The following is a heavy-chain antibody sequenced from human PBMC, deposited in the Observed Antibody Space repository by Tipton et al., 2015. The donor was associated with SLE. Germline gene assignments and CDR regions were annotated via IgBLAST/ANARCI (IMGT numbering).Heavy chain of an antibody. Sequence: TLSLTCTVSGGSISSYYWSWIRQPPGKGLEWIGEINQSGGTKYNPSLKSRVTISVDTSKNQFSLKVTSVTAADTAVYYCARGQGGAIDYWGQGTLVIVSS. D-gene: IGHD3-16*01. CDR2: INQSGGT. V-gene: IGHV4-34*01. CDR3: ARGQGGAIDY. J-gene: IGHJ4*02. CDR1: GGSISSYY.